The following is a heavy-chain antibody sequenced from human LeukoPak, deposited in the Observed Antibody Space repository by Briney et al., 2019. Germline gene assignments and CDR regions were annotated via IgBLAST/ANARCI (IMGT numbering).Heavy chain of an antibody. CDR1: GLTVANDR. CDR3: VRERFGAIVEN. D-gene: IGHD5-24*01. CDR2: VYGGGNT. J-gene: IGHJ4*02. Sequence: GSLRLSCAASGLTVANDRMCWVRQAPGKGLEWVSTVYGGGNTAYADSVKGRFTISRDTSKNTLLLQVNSLRAEDTALYFCVRERFGAIVENWGQGALVIVSS. V-gene: IGHV3-53*01.